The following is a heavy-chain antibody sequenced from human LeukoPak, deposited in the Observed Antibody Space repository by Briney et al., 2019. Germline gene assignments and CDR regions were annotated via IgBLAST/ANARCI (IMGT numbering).Heavy chain of an antibody. CDR1: GFTFSDYH. D-gene: IGHD6-13*01. CDR3: ARGGSSLLD. J-gene: IGHJ1*01. V-gene: IGHV3-11*05. CDR2: ISARSVFT. Sequence: PGGSLRLSCAASGFTFSDYHMTWMRQAPGEGLEWVSCISARSVFTNYADSVKGRFTISRDDAKNLLYLQMSNLRAEDTAVYYCARGGSSLLDWGQGTLVTVSS.